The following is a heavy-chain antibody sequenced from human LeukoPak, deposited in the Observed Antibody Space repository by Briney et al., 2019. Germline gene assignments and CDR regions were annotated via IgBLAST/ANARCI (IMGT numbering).Heavy chain of an antibody. CDR3: ARDREVVTAKAQMDV. D-gene: IGHD2-21*02. CDR1: GFSVSTNH. J-gene: IGHJ6*04. CDR2: IYIDGNT. V-gene: IGHV3-53*01. Sequence: HPGGSLRLSCAVSGFSVSTNHMSWVRQAPGKGLEWVSVIYIDGNTYYADSVKGRFTISRDNSKNTMFLQMNSLRAEDTAVYYCARDREVVTAKAQMDVWGKGTTVTVFS.